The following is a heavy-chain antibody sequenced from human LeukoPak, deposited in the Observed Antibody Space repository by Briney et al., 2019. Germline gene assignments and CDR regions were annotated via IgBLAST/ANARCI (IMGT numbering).Heavy chain of an antibody. Sequence: ASVKVSCKPSGYTFTSYDINWVRPATEQGLEWMGWMNPNIGKTGYAQKFQRRVTMTTNTSISTSYMELRSLRSEDRGVYYCGGGLFTLRRKACVVRGVMRNNWFGPWGQGSLVRVSS. CDR1: GYTFTSYD. CDR3: GGGLFTLRRKACVVRGVMRNNWFGP. V-gene: IGHV1-8*01. CDR2: MNPNIGKT. J-gene: IGHJ5*02. D-gene: IGHD3-10*01.